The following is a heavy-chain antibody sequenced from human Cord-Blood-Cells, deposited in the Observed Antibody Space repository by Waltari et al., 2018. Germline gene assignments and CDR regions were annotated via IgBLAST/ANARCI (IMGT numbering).Heavy chain of an antibody. J-gene: IGHJ6*02. Sequence: QVQLQESGPGLVKPSETLSLTCAVSGYSISRGYYWGWIRQPPGKGLEWIGSIYHSGSTYYNPSLKSRVTISVDTSKNQFSLKLSSVTAADTAVYYCARDSGSYSYYYYGMDVWGQGTTVTVSS. V-gene: IGHV4-38-2*02. CDR2: IYHSGST. D-gene: IGHD1-26*01. CDR3: ARDSGSYSYYYYGMDV. CDR1: GYSISRGYY.